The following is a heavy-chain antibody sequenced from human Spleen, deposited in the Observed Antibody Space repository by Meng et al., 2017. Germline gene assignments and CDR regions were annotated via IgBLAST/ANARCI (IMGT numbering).Heavy chain of an antibody. Sequence: GGSLRLSCKGSGYSFTTYWIAWVRQMPGKGLEWMGIIYPGDSDTRYSPSFQGQVTISADRSISTAYLQWSSLKASDTAMYYCARRLYGDYAGSDYWGQGTLVTVSS. J-gene: IGHJ4*02. CDR3: ARRLYGDYAGSDY. V-gene: IGHV5-51*01. CDR2: IYPGDSDT. CDR1: GYSFTTYW. D-gene: IGHD4-17*01.